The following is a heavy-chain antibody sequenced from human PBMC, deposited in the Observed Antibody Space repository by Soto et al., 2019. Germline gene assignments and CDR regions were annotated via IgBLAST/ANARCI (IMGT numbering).Heavy chain of an antibody. J-gene: IGHJ6*02. CDR1: GGSISSINW. Sequence: PSETLSLTCAVSGGSISSINWCSWVRQPPGKGLEWIGEIYHSGSTNYNPSLKSRVTISVDKSKNQFSLKLSSVTAADTAVYYCARDNYGSGPKSGGMDVWGQGTTVTVSS. CDR2: IYHSGST. V-gene: IGHV4-4*02. D-gene: IGHD3-10*01. CDR3: ARDNYGSGPKSGGMDV.